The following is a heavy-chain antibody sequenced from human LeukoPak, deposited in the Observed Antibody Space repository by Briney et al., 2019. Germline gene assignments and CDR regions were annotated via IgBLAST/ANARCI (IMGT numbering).Heavy chain of an antibody. CDR2: IYYSGST. J-gene: IGHJ4*02. CDR3: ARDSGRHFDWLSYYYFDY. V-gene: IGHV4-31*03. Sequence: SETLSLTGTVSGGSISSGGYYWSWIRQHPGKGLEWIGYIYYSGSTYYNPSLKSRVTISVDTSKNQFSLKLSSVTAADTAVYHCARDSGRHFDWLSYYYFDYWGQGTLVTVSS. CDR1: GGSISSGGYY. D-gene: IGHD3-9*01.